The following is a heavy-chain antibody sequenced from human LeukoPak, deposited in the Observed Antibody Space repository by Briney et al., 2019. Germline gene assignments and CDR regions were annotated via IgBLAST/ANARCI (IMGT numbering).Heavy chain of an antibody. J-gene: IGHJ5*02. D-gene: IGHD7-27*01. CDR1: GFSLNTRGVG. V-gene: IGHV2-5*02. CDR2: ISRDDDK. Sequence: SGPTLVKPTETLTLTCTFSGFSLNTRGVGVGWIRQAPGKALEWLALISRDDDKRYRPSLKSRLTITKDTSKNQVALTLANLDPVDTATYYCAHTGFAHGDDWFDPWGQGTLVTVSS. CDR3: AHTGFAHGDDWFDP.